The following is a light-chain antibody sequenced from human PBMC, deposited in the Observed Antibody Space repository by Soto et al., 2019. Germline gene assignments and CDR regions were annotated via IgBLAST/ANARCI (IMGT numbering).Light chain of an antibody. V-gene: IGLV2-14*01. CDR3: FSKISGFVYG. Sequence: QSVLAQPASVSGSFGQSITISCSGPNTDLGVYGYVSWYQHKPGKAPKLLIYDVNNRPSGISDRFSGSKSGDTASLTISGLQAEDEADYFCFSKISGFVYGFGTGTKVTVL. CDR2: DVN. J-gene: IGLJ1*01. CDR1: NTDLGVYGY.